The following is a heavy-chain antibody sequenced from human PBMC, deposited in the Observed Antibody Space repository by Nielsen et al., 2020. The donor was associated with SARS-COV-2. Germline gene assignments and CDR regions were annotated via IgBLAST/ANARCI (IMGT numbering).Heavy chain of an antibody. D-gene: IGHD1-26*01. J-gene: IGHJ1*01. CDR1: GFTFSSYG. CDR3: ARGGAQNSGSYKLQYFQH. CDR2: IWYDGSNK. Sequence: GGSLRLSCAASGFTFSSYGMHWVRQAPGKGLEWVAVIWYDGSNKYYADSVKGRFTISRDNSKNTLYLQMNSLRAEDTAVYYCARGGAQNSGSYKLQYFQHRGQGTLVTVSS. V-gene: IGHV3-33*01.